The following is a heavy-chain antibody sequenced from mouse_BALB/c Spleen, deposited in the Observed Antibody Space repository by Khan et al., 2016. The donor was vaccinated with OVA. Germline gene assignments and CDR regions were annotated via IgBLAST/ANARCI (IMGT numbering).Heavy chain of an antibody. V-gene: IGHV3-2*02. Sequence: EVQLQESGPGLVNPSQSLTITCTVTGYSITSDYAWNWIRQFAGNKLERRGYINYSGSTNYNQAFKSRISITGDTSKNQTYMQLNSVYTEEPATYFCSRAGSRYNYAMDYWGQGTSVTVSS. CDR2: INYSGST. J-gene: IGHJ4*01. D-gene: IGHD1-1*01. CDR1: GYSITSDYA. CDR3: SRAGSRYNYAMDY.